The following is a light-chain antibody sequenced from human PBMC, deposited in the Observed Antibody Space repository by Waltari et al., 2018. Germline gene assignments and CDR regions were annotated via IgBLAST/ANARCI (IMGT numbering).Light chain of an antibody. CDR1: QSISSW. V-gene: IGKV1-5*03. J-gene: IGKJ2*01. CDR2: KAS. CDR3: QQYNSYSYT. Sequence: IQLTPSPSTLSPSVGGRATITCRASQSISSWLAWYQQKPGKAPKLLIYKASSLESGVPSRFSGSGSGTEFTLTISSLQPDDFATYYCQQYNSYSYTFGQGTKLEIK.